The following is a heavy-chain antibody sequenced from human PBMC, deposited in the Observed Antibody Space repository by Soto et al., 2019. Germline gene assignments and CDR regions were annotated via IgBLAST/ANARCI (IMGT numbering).Heavy chain of an antibody. CDR3: ARESSIPGTTLDY. Sequence: PSETLSLTCTVSGGFVSSGSHYWSWIRQPPGKGLVWIAYISHTGSTDYNPSLKSRVTISVDTSKNQFSLKLSSVTAADTAVYYCARESSIPGTTLDYWAQGTLVTAPQ. CDR2: ISHTGST. V-gene: IGHV4-61*01. D-gene: IGHD1-20*01. CDR1: GGFVSSGSHY. J-gene: IGHJ4*02.